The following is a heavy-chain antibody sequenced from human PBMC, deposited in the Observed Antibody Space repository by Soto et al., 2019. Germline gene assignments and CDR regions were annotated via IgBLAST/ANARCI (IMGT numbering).Heavy chain of an antibody. Sequence: SETLSLTCAVYGGSFSTDYWSWIRQPPRKGLEWIGEINPSGGTNYNPSLKSRVTISVATSKNQFSLKLSSVTAADTAVYYCARVLAARASRDFDYWGQGTLVTVSS. CDR2: INPSGGT. J-gene: IGHJ4*02. V-gene: IGHV4-34*01. D-gene: IGHD6-6*01. CDR1: GGSFSTDY. CDR3: ARVLAARASRDFDY.